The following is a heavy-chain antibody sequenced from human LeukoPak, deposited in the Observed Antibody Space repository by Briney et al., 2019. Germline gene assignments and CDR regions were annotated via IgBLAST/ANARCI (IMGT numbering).Heavy chain of an antibody. CDR2: ITSSSSTI. CDR1: GFTFSTYS. J-gene: IGHJ4*02. D-gene: IGHD6-13*01. CDR3: AREYSSSYYFDY. V-gene: IGHV3-48*02. Sequence: PGGSLRLSCAASGFTFSTYSMNWVRQAPGKGLEWVSYITSSSSTIYYADSVRGRFTISRDNAKNSLYLQMNSLRDEDTAVYYCAREYSSSYYFDYWGQGTLVTVSS.